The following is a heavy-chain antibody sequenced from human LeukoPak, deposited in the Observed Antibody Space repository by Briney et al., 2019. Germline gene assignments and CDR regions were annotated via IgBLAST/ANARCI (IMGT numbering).Heavy chain of an antibody. D-gene: IGHD1-26*01. CDR1: GFTYSSYA. V-gene: IGHV3-30-3*01. J-gene: IGHJ4*02. Sequence: PGGSLRLSCAASGFTYSSYAMHWVHQAPGKELEWVAVISYDGSNKYYADSVKGRFTISRDNSKNTLYLQMNSLRAEDTAVYYCARVGLVGATTLRCPYFDYWGQGTLVTVSS. CDR3: ARVGLVGATTLRCPYFDY. CDR2: ISYDGSNK.